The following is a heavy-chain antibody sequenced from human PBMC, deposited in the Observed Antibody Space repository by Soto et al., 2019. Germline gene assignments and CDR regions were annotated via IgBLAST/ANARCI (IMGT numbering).Heavy chain of an antibody. D-gene: IGHD3-10*01. Sequence: LRLSCAASGFIFKMYWMHWVRQSPGKGLVWISRIYNDGTYSDYADSVRGRFTISRDDVNDTLYLQMNNLRAEDSGLYYCTRGPRPISTGTGAYWGQGTQVTVSS. CDR1: GFIFKMYW. J-gene: IGHJ4*02. CDR2: IYNDGTYS. V-gene: IGHV3-74*01. CDR3: TRGPRPISTGTGAY.